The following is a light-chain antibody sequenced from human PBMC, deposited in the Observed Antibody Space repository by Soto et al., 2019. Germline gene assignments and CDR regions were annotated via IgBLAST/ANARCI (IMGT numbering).Light chain of an antibody. Sequence: QSALTQPPSASGSPGQSVTISCTGTSSDVGGYNYVSWYQQHPGEAPKLMIYEVSKRPSGVPDRFSGSKSANTASLTVSGFQAEDEADYYCSSYAGSSNYVFGTGTKLTVL. CDR2: EVS. CDR1: SSDVGGYNY. J-gene: IGLJ1*01. V-gene: IGLV2-8*01. CDR3: SSYAGSSNYV.